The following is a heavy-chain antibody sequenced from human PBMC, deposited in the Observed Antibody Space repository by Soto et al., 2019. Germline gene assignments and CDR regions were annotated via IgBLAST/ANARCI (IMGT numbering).Heavy chain of an antibody. J-gene: IGHJ4*02. Sequence: QVKRVQSGAEGKKPGASGKVSCQASGYTFTSYGISWVRQVPGQGREGMGWISAYKGNKNYAQKCKGRVTMTTDTSTHPAYMELRSLRADDKAVYYCARAPRACYTYVLPWGQGTLVIVSS. CDR2: ISAYKGNK. CDR1: GYTFTSYG. V-gene: IGHV1-18*01. D-gene: IGHD2-15*01. CDR3: ARAPRACYTYVLP.